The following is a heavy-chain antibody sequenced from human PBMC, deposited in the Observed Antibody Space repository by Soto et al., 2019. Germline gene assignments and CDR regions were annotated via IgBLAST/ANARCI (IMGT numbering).Heavy chain of an antibody. Sequence: EEQLVESGGDLVQPGGSLRLSCAASGFTVSNNYMSWVRQAPGKGLEWVSLIYSGGSTYYADSVKGRFTISRDRSKNTLYLQMNSLRAEDTAMYYCADYSTKGYWGQGTLVNVSS. CDR3: ADYSTKGY. D-gene: IGHD2-8*01. CDR2: IYSGGST. V-gene: IGHV3-66*01. J-gene: IGHJ4*02. CDR1: GFTVSNNY.